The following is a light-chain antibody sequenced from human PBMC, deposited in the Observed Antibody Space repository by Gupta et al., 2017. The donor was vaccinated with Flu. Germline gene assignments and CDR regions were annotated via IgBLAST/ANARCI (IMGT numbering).Light chain of an antibody. J-gene: IGKJ1*01. CDR1: QRVTWN. V-gene: IGKV1-39*01. Sequence: PSSLSASVGDRVTIACRASQRVTWNLNSYQQKPGSAARLLLYGSSTSLTGVLSRFSGSSSGRDFTLTIIKLQPEDFATSSCRQTYASPWTFGQGTKVEFK. CDR2: GSS. CDR3: RQTYASPWT.